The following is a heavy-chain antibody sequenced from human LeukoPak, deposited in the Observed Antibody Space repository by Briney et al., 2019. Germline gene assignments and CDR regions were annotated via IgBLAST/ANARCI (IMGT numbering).Heavy chain of an antibody. CDR1: GYMFSIID. CDR2: INPKSGDA. CDR3: AREYILTGYYGDY. V-gene: IGHV1-2*02. Sequence: ASVKVSCKASGYMFSIIDMHWVRQAPGQGVEWMGWINPKSGDANYAQKFQGRVTMTWDTSISTAYMELSRLSSDDTAVYYCAREYILTGYYGDYRGQGTLVTVSS. J-gene: IGHJ4*02. D-gene: IGHD3-9*01.